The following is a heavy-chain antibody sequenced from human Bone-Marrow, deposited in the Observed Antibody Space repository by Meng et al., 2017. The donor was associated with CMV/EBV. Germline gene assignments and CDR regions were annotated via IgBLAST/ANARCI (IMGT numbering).Heavy chain of an antibody. J-gene: IGHJ6*02. CDR3: ARDRGSWSGYQTYYYYYGMDV. CDR1: GFTFSSYS. D-gene: IGHD3-3*01. CDR2: ISSSSSSYI. V-gene: IGHV3-21*01. Sequence: GESLKISCAASGFTFSSYSMNWVRQAPGKGLEWVSSISSSSSSYIYYADSVKGRFTISRDNAKNSLYLQMNSLRAEDTAVYYCARDRGSWSGYQTYYYYYGMDVWGQGTTVTVSS.